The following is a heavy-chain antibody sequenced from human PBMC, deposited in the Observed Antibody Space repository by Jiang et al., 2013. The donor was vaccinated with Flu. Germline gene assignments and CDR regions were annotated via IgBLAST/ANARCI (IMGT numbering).Heavy chain of an antibody. CDR3: AGRWGDRNDYGDLDY. D-gene: IGHD4-17*01. CDR1: GYTFTSYA. Sequence: CKASGYTFTSYAMHWVRQAPGQRLEWMGWINAGNGSTKYSQKFQGRVTITRDTSASTAYMELSSLRSEDTAVYYCAGRWGDRNDYGDLDYWGQGTLVTVSS. CDR2: INAGNGST. V-gene: IGHV1-3*01. J-gene: IGHJ4*02.